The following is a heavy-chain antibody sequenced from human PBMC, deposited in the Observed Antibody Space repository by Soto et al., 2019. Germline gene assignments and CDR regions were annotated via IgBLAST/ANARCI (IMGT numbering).Heavy chain of an antibody. J-gene: IGHJ4*02. Sequence: GGSLRLSCAASGFSFSDYGMHWVRQAPGKGLEWVAVIWYNGSNKNYADSVKGRFTISRDNSKNTLYLQMNSLRAEDTAVYYCARVTTGFDYWGQGTLVTVSS. CDR3: ARVTTGFDY. D-gene: IGHD2-21*02. CDR2: IWYNGSNK. CDR1: GFSFSDYG. V-gene: IGHV3-33*01.